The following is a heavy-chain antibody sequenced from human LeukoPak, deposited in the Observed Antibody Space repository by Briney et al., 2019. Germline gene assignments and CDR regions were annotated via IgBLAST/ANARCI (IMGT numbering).Heavy chain of an antibody. J-gene: IGHJ5*02. CDR1: GYSISSGYY. V-gene: IGHV4-38-2*01. Sequence: SETLSLTCAVSGYSISSGYYWGWIRQPPGKGLEWIGSIYHSGSTYYNPSLKSRVTISVGTSKNQFSLKLSSVTAADTAVYYCAGSSSPWGQGTLVTVSS. CDR2: IYHSGST. D-gene: IGHD6-19*01. CDR3: AGSSSP.